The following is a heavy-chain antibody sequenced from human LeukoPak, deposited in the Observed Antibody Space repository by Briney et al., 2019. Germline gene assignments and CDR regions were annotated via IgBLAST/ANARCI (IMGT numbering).Heavy chain of an antibody. CDR3: ARAYGGNGEFDY. V-gene: IGHV4-39*07. D-gene: IGHD4-23*01. J-gene: IGHJ4*02. CDR2: IYYSGST. Sequence: PSETLSLTCTVSGGSISSSSYYWGWIRQPPGKGLEWIGSIYYSGSTYYNPSLKSRVTISVDTSKNQFSLKLSSVTAADTAVYYCARAYGGNGEFDYWGQGTLVTVSS. CDR1: GGSISSSSYY.